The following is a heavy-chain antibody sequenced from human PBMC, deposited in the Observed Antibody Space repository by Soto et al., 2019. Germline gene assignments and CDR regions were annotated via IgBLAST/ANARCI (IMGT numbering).Heavy chain of an antibody. D-gene: IGHD3-3*02. CDR3: GKDDPVLAY. Sequence: QVQLVESGGGVVQPGRSLRLSCAASGVTFSSHGMHWARQAPGKGLEWVALISSDGSKEYYADSVKGRFTISRDNSKNTLYLQMNRLRAEDTAMYYCGKDDPVLAYWGQGTLVAVSS. J-gene: IGHJ4*02. CDR1: GVTFSSHG. CDR2: ISSDGSKE. V-gene: IGHV3-30*18.